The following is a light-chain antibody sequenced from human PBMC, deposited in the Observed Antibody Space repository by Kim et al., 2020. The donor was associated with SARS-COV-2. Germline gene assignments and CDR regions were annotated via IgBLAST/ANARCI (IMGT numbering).Light chain of an antibody. Sequence: QAGLTQPPSVSKGLRQTATLTCTGNSNNVGDQGAAWLQQHQGHPPKLLSYRNNNRPSGISERLSASRSGNTACLTITGLQPEDEADYYCSAWDSSLSVWVFGGGTQLTVL. V-gene: IGLV10-54*01. CDR2: RNN. J-gene: IGLJ3*02. CDR1: SNNVGDQG. CDR3: SAWDSSLSVWV.